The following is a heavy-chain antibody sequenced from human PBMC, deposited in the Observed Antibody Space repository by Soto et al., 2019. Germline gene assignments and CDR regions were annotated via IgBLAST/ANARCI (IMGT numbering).Heavy chain of an antibody. V-gene: IGHV5-51*01. CDR2: VHGGDSNT. CDR1: GYMFTNYW. D-gene: IGHD6-19*01. CDR3: ARRVTSSTGWDY. Sequence: PGESLKISCKGSGYMFTNYWVGWVRKMPGKGLEWMGIVHGGDSNTRYSPSFDGQVTISTDKSINTAYLQWSSLKASDTAMYYCARRVTSSTGWDYWGQGALVTVSS. J-gene: IGHJ4*02.